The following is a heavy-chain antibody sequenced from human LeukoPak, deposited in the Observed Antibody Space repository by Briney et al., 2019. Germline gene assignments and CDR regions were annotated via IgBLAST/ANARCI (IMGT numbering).Heavy chain of an antibody. CDR3: ARGGSSWPPLMDV. Sequence: SETLSLTCTVSGGSISSYYWSWIRQPPGKGLEWIGYIYYSGSTTYNPSLKSRVTISVDMSRNQISLKLTSVTAADTAVYYCARGGSSWPPLMDVWGKGTTVTVSS. CDR2: IYYSGST. V-gene: IGHV4-59*01. CDR1: GGSISSYY. D-gene: IGHD6-13*01. J-gene: IGHJ6*03.